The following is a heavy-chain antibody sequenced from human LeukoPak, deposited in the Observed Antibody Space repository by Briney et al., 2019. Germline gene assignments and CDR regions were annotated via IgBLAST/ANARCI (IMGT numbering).Heavy chain of an antibody. CDR3: ARGVVPAPFDY. V-gene: IGHV3-53*01. CDR2: IYSGGST. Sequence: GGSLRLSCAASGFTFSSYGMHWVRQAPGKGLEWVSVIYSGGSTYYADSVEGRFTISRDNSKNTLYLQMHSLRAEDTAIYYCARGVVPAPFDYWGQGTLVTVSS. CDR1: GFTFSSYG. D-gene: IGHD2-2*01. J-gene: IGHJ4*02.